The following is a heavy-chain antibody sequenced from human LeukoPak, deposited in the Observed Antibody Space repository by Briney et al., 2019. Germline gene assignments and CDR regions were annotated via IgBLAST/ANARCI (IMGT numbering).Heavy chain of an antibody. CDR1: GFTFSSYG. V-gene: IGHV3-30*18. J-gene: IGHJ4*02. CDR2: VSYDGTKK. D-gene: IGHD1-1*01. CDR3: AKEATGRTSSHFDY. Sequence: GRSLRLSCAASGFTFSSYGMQWVRQAPGKGLEWVAVVSYDGTKKYYTDSVKGRFTISRDNSKNTLDLQMNSLRTEDTAMYYCAKEATGRTSSHFDYWGRGTLVTVSA.